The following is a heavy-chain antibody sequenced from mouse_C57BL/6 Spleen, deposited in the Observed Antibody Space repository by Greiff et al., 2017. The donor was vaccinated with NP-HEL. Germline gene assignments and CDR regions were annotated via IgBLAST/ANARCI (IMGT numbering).Heavy chain of an antibody. Sequence: QVQLQQPGADLVRPGSSVKLSCKASGYTFTSYWMHWVKQRPIQGLEWIGNIDPSDSETHYNQKFKDKATLTVDKSSSTAYMQLSSLTSEDSAVYYCARGYDGYIDYWGQGTTLTVSS. D-gene: IGHD2-3*01. V-gene: IGHV1-52*01. J-gene: IGHJ2*01. CDR2: IDPSDSET. CDR1: GYTFTSYW. CDR3: ARGYDGYIDY.